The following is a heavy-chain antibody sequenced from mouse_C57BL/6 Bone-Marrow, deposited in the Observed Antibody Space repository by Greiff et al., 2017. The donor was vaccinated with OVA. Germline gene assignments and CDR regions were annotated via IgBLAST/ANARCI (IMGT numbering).Heavy chain of an antibody. CDR3: AREEGYDGFDY. CDR1: GYTFTSYW. CDR2: IDPSDSYT. D-gene: IGHD2-2*01. V-gene: IGHV1-59*01. J-gene: IGHJ2*01. Sequence: VQLQQSGAELVRPGTSVKLSCKASGYTFTSYWMHWVKQRPGQGLEWIGVIDPSDSYTNYNQKFKGKATLTVDTSSSTAYMQLSSLTSEDSAVYYCAREEGYDGFDYWGQGTTLTVSS.